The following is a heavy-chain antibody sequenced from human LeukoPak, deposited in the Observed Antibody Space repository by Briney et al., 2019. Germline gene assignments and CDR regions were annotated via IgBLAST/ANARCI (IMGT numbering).Heavy chain of an antibody. CDR2: IYFDGNKK. D-gene: IGHD2-2*01. V-gene: IGHV3-33*01. CDR1: GFTFSTYG. CDR3: ARGWGSSIYASAFDV. Sequence: GGSLRLSCAASGFTFSTYGMHRVRQAPGKGLESVAVIYFDGNKKDYGESVQGRFTISRDNSKNTLSLQMIGLRAEDTAVYYCARGWGSSIYASAFDVWGQGTMVTVSS. J-gene: IGHJ3*01.